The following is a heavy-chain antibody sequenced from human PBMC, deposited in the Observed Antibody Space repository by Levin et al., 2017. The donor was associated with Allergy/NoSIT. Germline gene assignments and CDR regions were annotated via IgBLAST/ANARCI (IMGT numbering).Heavy chain of an antibody. D-gene: IGHD3-22*01. CDR3: TRPYYYDSSGYYSYYYGMDV. V-gene: IGHV3-73*01. CDR1: GFTFSGSA. Sequence: GESLKISCAASGFTFSGSAMHWVRQASGKGLEWVGRIRSKANSYATAYAASVKGRFTISRDDSKNTAYLQMNSLKTEDTAVYYCTRPYYYDSSGYYSYYYGMDVWGQGTTVTVSS. J-gene: IGHJ6*02. CDR2: IRSKANSYAT.